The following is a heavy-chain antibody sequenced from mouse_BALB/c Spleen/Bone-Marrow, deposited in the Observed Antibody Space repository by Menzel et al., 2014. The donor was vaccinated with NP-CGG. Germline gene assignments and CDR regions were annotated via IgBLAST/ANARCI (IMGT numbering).Heavy chain of an antibody. CDR1: GYTFSSYW. CDR3: ARRVTTANY. Sequence: VKLVESGAELMKPGASVKISCKATGYTFSSYWIEWVKQRPGHGLEWIGEILPGSGSTNYNEKFKGEATFTADTSSNTAYMQLSSLTSEDSAVYYCARRVTTANYWGQGTTLTVSS. D-gene: IGHD1-2*01. CDR2: ILPGSGST. J-gene: IGHJ2*01. V-gene: IGHV1-9*01.